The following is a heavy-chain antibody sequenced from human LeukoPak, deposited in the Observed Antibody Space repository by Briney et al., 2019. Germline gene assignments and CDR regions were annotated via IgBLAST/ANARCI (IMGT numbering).Heavy chain of an antibody. CDR2: IYYSGST. D-gene: IGHD3-3*01. J-gene: IGHJ4*02. Sequence: SETLSLTCTVSGGSISSYYWSWIRQPPGKGLEWIGYIYYSGSTNYNPSLKSRVTISVDTSKNQFSLKLSSVTAADTAVYYCARQLDFWSGRTDYWGQGTLVTVSS. V-gene: IGHV4-59*08. CDR1: GGSISSYY. CDR3: ARQLDFWSGRTDY.